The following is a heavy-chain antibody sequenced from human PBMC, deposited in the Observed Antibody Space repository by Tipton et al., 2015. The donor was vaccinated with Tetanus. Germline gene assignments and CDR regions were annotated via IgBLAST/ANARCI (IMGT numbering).Heavy chain of an antibody. D-gene: IGHD3-22*01. V-gene: IGHV4-61*01. CDR3: AKGAARYYYDLSLPT. CDR2: IYYSGGT. CDR1: GGSVSSGNYY. Sequence: TLSLTCTVSGGSVSSGNYYWSWIRQPPGKELEWIGYIYYSGGTNYNPSLKSRVTISVDTSRTQFSLKLRSVTAADTAVYYCAKGAARYYYDLSLPTWGQGTLVTVSS. J-gene: IGHJ5*02.